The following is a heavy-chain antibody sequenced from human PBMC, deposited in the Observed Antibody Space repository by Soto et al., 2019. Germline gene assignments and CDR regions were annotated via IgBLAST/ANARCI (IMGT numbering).Heavy chain of an antibody. J-gene: IGHJ4*02. CDR1: GGSIKSSNW. V-gene: IGHV4-4*02. CDR2: IYHSGNT. Sequence: PSETLSLTCAVSGGSIKSSNWWSWVRQPPGKGLEWIGEIYHSGNTNYNPSLKSRVTMSVDNPKNQFSLKLSFVTAADTAVYYCARGEGTTVLFDYWGQGALVTASS. D-gene: IGHD4-4*01. CDR3: ARGEGTTVLFDY.